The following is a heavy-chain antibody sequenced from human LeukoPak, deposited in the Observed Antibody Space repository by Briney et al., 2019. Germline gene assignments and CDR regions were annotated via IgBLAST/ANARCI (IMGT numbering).Heavy chain of an antibody. CDR1: GFTFSTYA. Sequence: AGGSLRLSCAASGFTFSTYAMSWVRQAPGKGLEWVSAISSNGGGTYYADSVKGRFTISRDNSKNTLYLQMNSLRAEDTAVYYCARDARDGYGGNPFDYWGQGTLVTVSS. V-gene: IGHV3-23*01. J-gene: IGHJ4*02. CDR2: ISSNGGGT. CDR3: ARDARDGYGGNPFDY. D-gene: IGHD4-23*01.